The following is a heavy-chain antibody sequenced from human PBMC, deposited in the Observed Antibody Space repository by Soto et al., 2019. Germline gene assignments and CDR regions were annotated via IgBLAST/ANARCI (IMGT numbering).Heavy chain of an antibody. J-gene: IGHJ6*02. Sequence: PGGSRGPSRAVPGFNFRDSYLSRIRQAPGKGLEWISYITFSGNTVYYADSLKGRFTISRDNAKNSLYLQMNRLRAEDTAVYYCARVSWREKYGMDVWGQGTTVTVSS. CDR2: ITFSGNTV. CDR1: GFNFRDSY. V-gene: IGHV3-11*01. CDR3: ARVSWREKYGMDV.